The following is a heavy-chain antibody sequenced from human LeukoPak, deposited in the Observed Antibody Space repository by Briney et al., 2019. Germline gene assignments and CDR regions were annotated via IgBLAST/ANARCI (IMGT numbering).Heavy chain of an antibody. CDR2: INHSGST. V-gene: IGHV4-34*01. CDR3: ARSGIVVVVASTNWFDP. D-gene: IGHD2-15*01. Sequence: ASETLSLTCAVYGGSFSGYYWSWIRQPPGKGLEWIGEINHSGSTNYNPSLKSRVTISVDTSTHQFSLKLSSATAADTAVYYCARSGIVVVVASTNWFDPWGQGTLVTVSS. CDR1: GGSFSGYY. J-gene: IGHJ5*02.